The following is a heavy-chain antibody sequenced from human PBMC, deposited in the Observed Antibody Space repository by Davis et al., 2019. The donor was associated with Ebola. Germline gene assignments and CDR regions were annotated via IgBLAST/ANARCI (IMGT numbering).Heavy chain of an antibody. CDR3: ARDSEITMVQGSRYYYGMDV. Sequence: PGGSLRLSCAASGFTVSSNYMSWVRQAPGKGLEWVSVIYSGGSTYYADSVKGRFTISRDNSKNTLYLQMNSLRAEDTAVYYCARDSEITMVQGSRYYYGMDVWGQGTTVTVSS. J-gene: IGHJ6*02. CDR2: IYSGGST. D-gene: IGHD3-10*01. V-gene: IGHV3-53*01. CDR1: GFTVSSNY.